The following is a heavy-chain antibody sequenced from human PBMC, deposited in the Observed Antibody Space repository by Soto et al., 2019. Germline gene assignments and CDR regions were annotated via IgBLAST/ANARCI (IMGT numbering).Heavy chain of an antibody. V-gene: IGHV2-5*02. Sequence: QITLKESGPTLVKPTQTLTLTCTFSGFSLSTSGVGVGWIRQPPGKALEWLALIYWDDDKRYRPSLKSRLTITKDTSKTQVVLTMTNMDPVDTATYYCAHSSMVRGVLLYYFHYWGQGTLVTVSS. CDR3: AHSSMVRGVLLYYFHY. D-gene: IGHD3-10*01. J-gene: IGHJ4*02. CDR1: GFSLSTSGVG. CDR2: IYWDDDK.